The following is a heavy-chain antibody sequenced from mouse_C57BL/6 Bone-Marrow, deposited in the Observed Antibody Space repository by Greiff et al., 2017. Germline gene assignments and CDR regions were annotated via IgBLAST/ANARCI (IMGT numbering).Heavy chain of an antibody. CDR2: IHPNSGST. CDR3: ARCGSNYEGAWFAY. D-gene: IGHD2-5*01. CDR1: GYTFTSYW. V-gene: IGHV1-64*01. Sequence: QVQLQQPGAELVKPGASVKLSCKASGYTFTSYWMHWVKQRPGQGLEWIGMIHPNSGSTNYNEKFKSKATLTVDKSSSTAYMQLSSLPSEDSAVYYCARCGSNYEGAWFAYWGQGTLVTVSA. J-gene: IGHJ3*01.